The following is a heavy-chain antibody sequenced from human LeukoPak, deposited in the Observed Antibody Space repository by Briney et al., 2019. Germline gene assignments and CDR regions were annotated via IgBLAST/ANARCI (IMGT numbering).Heavy chain of an antibody. CDR3: ARDQRIWAFDI. J-gene: IGHJ3*02. V-gene: IGHV3-23*01. Sequence: GGSLRLSCAASGFTFSTYAMGWVRQVPGKGLEWVSSVSESGGSTYYADSVKGRFTISRDNAKNSLYLQMNSLRAEDTAVYYCARDQRIWAFDIWGQGTMVTVSS. CDR2: VSESGGST. CDR1: GFTFSTYA.